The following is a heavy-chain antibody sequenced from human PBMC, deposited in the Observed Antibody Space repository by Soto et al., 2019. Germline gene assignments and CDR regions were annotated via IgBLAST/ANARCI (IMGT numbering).Heavy chain of an antibody. CDR2: MYHSGST. J-gene: IGHJ4*02. Sequence: SETRSRTWTLSGSSISSGGYYWSWIRQHPGKGLEWIGYMYHSGSTYYNPSLKSRVTISVDTSKNEFSLKVSSVTAADTALYYCASGYGSIDHWGQGTLVTVS. CDR1: GSSISSGGYY. V-gene: IGHV4-31*02. D-gene: IGHD2-2*03. CDR3: ASGYGSIDH.